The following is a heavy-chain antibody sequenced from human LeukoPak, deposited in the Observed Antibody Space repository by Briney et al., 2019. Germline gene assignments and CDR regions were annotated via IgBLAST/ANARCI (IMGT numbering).Heavy chain of an antibody. J-gene: IGHJ6*03. Sequence: SETLSLTCAVYGGSFSNYYWSWIRQPPGKGLEWIGEINDSGRTNYNPSLMSRVTVSVDTSKNQFSLRLTSVTATDTAVYYCARRWNYGRNYYIDVWGNGATVSVSS. D-gene: IGHD1-7*01. CDR3: ARRWNYGRNYYIDV. CDR1: GGSFSNYY. V-gene: IGHV4-34*01. CDR2: INDSGRT.